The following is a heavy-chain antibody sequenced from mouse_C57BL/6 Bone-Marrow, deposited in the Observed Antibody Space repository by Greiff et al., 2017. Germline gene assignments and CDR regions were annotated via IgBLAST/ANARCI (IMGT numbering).Heavy chain of an antibody. CDR3: ARCMDY. J-gene: IGHJ4*01. V-gene: IGHV1-59*01. CDR1: GYTFTSYW. CDR2: IDPSDSYT. Sequence: QVQLQQPGAELVRPGTSVKLSCKASGYTFTSYWMHWVKQRPGQGLEWIGVIDPSDSYTNYNQKFKGKATLTVDTSSSTAYMQLRSLTSEDSAVYYCARCMDYWGQGTSVTVSS.